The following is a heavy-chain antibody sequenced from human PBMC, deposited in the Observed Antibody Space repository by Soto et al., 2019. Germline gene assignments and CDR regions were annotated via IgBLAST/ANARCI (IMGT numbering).Heavy chain of an antibody. Sequence: SETLSLTCAVYGGSFSGYYWSWIRQPPGKGLEWIGEINHSGSTNYNPSLKSRVTISVDTSKNQFSLKLSSVTAADTAVYYCASYGDSPRVAFDIWGPGTMVTVSS. CDR3: ASYGDSPRVAFDI. CDR2: INHSGST. V-gene: IGHV4-34*01. CDR1: GGSFSGYY. D-gene: IGHD4-17*01. J-gene: IGHJ3*02.